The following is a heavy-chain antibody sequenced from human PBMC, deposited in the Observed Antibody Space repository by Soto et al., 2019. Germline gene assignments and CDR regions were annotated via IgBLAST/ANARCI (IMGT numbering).Heavy chain of an antibody. V-gene: IGHV4-34*01. CDR3: ARAPYNWKVNNYSYMAV. CDR1: GVSFSGYY. D-gene: IGHD1-1*01. Sequence: SETLSLTCAVYGVSFSGYYWSWTRQPPGKGLEWIGEINRSGSTNYNPSLKSRVTISVDTSKNQFSLKLSSVTAADTAVYYCARAPYNWKVNNYSYMAVWGKGTTVPASS. J-gene: IGHJ6*03. CDR2: INRSGST.